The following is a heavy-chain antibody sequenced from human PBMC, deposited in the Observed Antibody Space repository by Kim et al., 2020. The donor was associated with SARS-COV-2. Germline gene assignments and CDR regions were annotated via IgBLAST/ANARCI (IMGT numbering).Heavy chain of an antibody. V-gene: IGHV3-53*01. CDR3: AKGLWTSIFCSTVFDY. CDR1: GFTFSNSY. Sequence: GGSLRLSCAASGFTFSNSYMGWVRQAPGKGLEWVSIIYSGGGTYYADSVKGRFTISRDNSKSTVYLQMNSLTAEDTALYYCAKGLWTSIFCSTVFDYWG. CDR2: IYSGGGT. J-gene: IGHJ4*01. D-gene: IGHD2-2*02.